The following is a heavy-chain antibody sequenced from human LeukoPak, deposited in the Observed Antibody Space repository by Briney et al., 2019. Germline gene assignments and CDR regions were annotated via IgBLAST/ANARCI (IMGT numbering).Heavy chain of an antibody. D-gene: IGHD6-6*01. CDR2: INPSGGST. J-gene: IGHJ6*03. Sequence: GASVKASCKASGYTFTSYYMHWVRQAPGQGLEWMGIINPSGGSTSYAQKFQGRVTMTRDTSTSTVYTELSSLRSEDTAVYYCARRYSSSSHRNYYYYYYMDVWGKGTTVTVSS. CDR3: ARRYSSSSHRNYYYYYYMDV. V-gene: IGHV1-46*01. CDR1: GYTFTSYY.